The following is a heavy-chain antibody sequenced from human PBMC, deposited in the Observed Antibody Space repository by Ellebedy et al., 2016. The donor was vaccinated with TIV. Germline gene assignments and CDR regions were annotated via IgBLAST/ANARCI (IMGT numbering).Heavy chain of an antibody. CDR2: INPSGGGT. CDR1: GYTFMSYY. CDR3: ARDYSGSYNWFNP. D-gene: IGHD1-26*01. V-gene: IGHV1-46*01. Sequence: ASVKVSXKASGYTFMSYYMHWVRQAPGQGLEWMGVINPSGGGTTYAQKFQGRVTMTRDTSTSTVYMELSSLRSDDTAVYYCARDYSGSYNWFNPWGQGTLVTVSS. J-gene: IGHJ5*02.